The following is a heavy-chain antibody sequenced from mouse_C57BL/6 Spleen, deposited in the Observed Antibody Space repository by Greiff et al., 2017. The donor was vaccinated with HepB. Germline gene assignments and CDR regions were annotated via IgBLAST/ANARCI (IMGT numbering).Heavy chain of an antibody. Sequence: QVQLQQPGAELVRPGSSVKLSCKASGYTFTSYWMHWVKQRPIQGLEWIGNIDPSDSETHYNQKFKDKATLTVDKSSSTAYMQLSSLTSEDSAVYYCARGVRNWDWFAYWGQGTLVTVSA. J-gene: IGHJ3*01. V-gene: IGHV1-52*01. CDR2: IDPSDSET. CDR3: ARGVRNWDWFAY. D-gene: IGHD4-1*01. CDR1: GYTFTSYW.